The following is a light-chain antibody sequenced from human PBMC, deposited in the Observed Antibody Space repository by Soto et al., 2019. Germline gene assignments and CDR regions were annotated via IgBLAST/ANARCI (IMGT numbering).Light chain of an antibody. CDR1: QSISNSY. V-gene: IGKV3-20*01. CDR2: HAS. Sequence: ENVLTQSPGTLSLSPGERATLSCRASQSISNSYLAWYQQKPGQTPSLLIYHASNRATGIPDRFSGSGSGTDFTLTMSRLEPEDFAVYYCQQYGDSLLTFGGGTKVEIK. CDR3: QQYGDSLLT. J-gene: IGKJ4*01.